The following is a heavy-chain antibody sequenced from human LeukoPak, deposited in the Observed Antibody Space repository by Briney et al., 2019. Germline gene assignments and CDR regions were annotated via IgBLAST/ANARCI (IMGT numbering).Heavy chain of an antibody. CDR3: ANFGVVADYGMDV. Sequence: PGGSLRLSCAASGFTFSSYSMNWVRQAPGKGLEWVSSISSSSSYIYYADSVKGRFTISRDNAKNSLYLQMNSLRAEDTAVYYCANFGVVADYGMDVWGQGTTVTVSS. D-gene: IGHD3-3*01. V-gene: IGHV3-21*01. CDR1: GFTFSSYS. CDR2: ISSSSSYI. J-gene: IGHJ6*02.